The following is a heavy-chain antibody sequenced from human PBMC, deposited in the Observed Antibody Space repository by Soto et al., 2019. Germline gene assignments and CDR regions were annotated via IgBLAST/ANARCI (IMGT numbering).Heavy chain of an antibody. CDR2: IYPSNSDT. Sequence: PGESVKISCKTSGYSFSTYWIGWVRQMPGKGLEWMGIIYPSNSDTRYSPSFQGQVTLSVDKSISTASLQWSSLKASDTAMYYCALRDNTGSRDYCGQETMVAV. CDR3: ALRDNTGSRDY. CDR1: GYSFSTYW. D-gene: IGHD1-1*01. V-gene: IGHV5-51*01. J-gene: IGHJ4*01.